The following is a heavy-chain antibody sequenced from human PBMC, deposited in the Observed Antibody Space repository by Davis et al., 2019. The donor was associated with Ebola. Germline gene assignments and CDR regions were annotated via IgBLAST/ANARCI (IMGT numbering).Heavy chain of an antibody. CDR1: GGSFSGYY. D-gene: IGHD6-25*01. CDR2: LNHSGST. Sequence: MPSETLSLTCAVYGGSFSGYYWSWIRQPPGNVLYSFCVLNHSGSTNYNPSLKSRVTISVDTSKNQFSLKPSSVTAADTAVYYCARVSGYGLIGYWGQGTLVTVSS. J-gene: IGHJ4*02. CDR3: ARVSGYGLIGY. V-gene: IGHV4-34*01.